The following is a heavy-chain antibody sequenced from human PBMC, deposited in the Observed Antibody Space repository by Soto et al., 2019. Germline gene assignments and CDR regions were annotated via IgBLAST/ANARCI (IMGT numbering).Heavy chain of an antibody. Sequence: QVQLVQSGAEVKKPGSSVKVSCKASGGTFSSYTISWVRQAPGQGLEWMGRIIPILGIANYAQKFKGRVTITADKSTSTAYMELSSLRSEDTAVYYCARTDSGYDWSTDYWGQGTLVTVS. CDR2: IIPILGIA. D-gene: IGHD5-12*01. CDR1: GGTFSSYT. J-gene: IGHJ4*02. V-gene: IGHV1-69*02. CDR3: ARTDSGYDWSTDY.